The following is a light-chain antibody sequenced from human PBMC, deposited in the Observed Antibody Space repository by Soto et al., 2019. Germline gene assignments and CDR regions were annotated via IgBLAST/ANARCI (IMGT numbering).Light chain of an antibody. CDR1: SSNIGAGYE. CDR3: RSYEGGRRGWI. J-gene: IGLJ2*01. Sequence: QSVLTQPPSVSGAPGQRVTISCTGSSSNIGAGYEVHWYQQIPGTAPKLLIYGNTNRPSGVPDRFSASKSGTSASLAITGLQDDDEEDDYCRSYEGGRRGWIFGGGTKLTVL. CDR2: GNT. V-gene: IGLV1-40*01.